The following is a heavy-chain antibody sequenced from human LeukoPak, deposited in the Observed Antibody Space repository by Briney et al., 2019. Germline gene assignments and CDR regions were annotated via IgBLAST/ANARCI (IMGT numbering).Heavy chain of an antibody. CDR3: AREGPGQWLVTLYYYYMDV. J-gene: IGHJ6*03. V-gene: IGHV3-20*04. D-gene: IGHD6-19*01. CDR1: GFTFDDYG. CDR2: INWNGGST. Sequence: PEGSLRLSCAASGFTFDDYGMTWVRQAPGKGLEWVSGINWNGGSTGYADSVKGRFTISRDNAKNSLYLQMNSLRAEDTALYYCAREGPGQWLVTLYYYYMDVWGKGTTVTVSS.